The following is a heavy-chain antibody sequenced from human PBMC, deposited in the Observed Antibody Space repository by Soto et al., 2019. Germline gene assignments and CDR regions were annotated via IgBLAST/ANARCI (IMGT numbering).Heavy chain of an antibody. CDR2: IVVGSGNT. V-gene: IGHV1-58*02. CDR3: AAGGILTGYPPHYFDY. CDR1: GFTFTSSA. D-gene: IGHD3-9*01. Sequence: QMQLVQSGPEVKKPGTSVKVSCKASGFTFTSSAMQWVRQARGQRLEWIGWIVVGSGNTNYAQKFQERVTITRDMSTSTAYRELSSLRSEDTAVYYCAAGGILTGYPPHYFDYWGQGTLVTVSS. J-gene: IGHJ4*02.